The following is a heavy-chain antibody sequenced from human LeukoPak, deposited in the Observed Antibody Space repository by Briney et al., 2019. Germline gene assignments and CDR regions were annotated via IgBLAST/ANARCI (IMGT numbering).Heavy chain of an antibody. D-gene: IGHD3-16*01. CDR1: GFTFNNYA. J-gene: IGHJ2*01. V-gene: IGHV3-7*02. CDR3: ATEVCTDKGDFDL. CDR2: VNEEATET. Sequence: GGSLRLSCAASGFTFNNYAMTWVRQVPGKGLEWVANVNEEATETYYGDSVKGRFTISRDNANKELHLQMNSLRAEDTAMYYCATEVCTDKGDFDLWGRGTLVTVSS.